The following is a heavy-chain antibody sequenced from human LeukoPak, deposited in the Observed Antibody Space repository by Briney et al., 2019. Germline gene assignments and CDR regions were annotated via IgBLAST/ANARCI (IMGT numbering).Heavy chain of an antibody. CDR1: GYTFSNYG. CDR3: ARHHQYPITYYMDV. Sequence: GASVKVFCKASGYTFSNYGISWVRQAPGQGLEWMGWISAYNGNTNYAQKLQGRITMTTDTSTSTAYMELRSLRSDDTAVYYCARHHQYPITYYMDVWGKGTTVTVSS. J-gene: IGHJ6*03. D-gene: IGHD3-10*01. CDR2: ISAYNGNT. V-gene: IGHV1-18*01.